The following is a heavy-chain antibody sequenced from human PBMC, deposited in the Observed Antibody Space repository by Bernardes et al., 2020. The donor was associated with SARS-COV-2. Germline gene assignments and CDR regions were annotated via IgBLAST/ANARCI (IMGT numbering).Heavy chain of an antibody. Sequence: GASLKTSRKDSGNSLTSYWIGWVRQVPGKGLEWMGMVDPTDSYTNYSPSFQGHVTISTDKSISTAYLQWSSLKASDTAVYYCARRGYYYYGLDVWGPGTTVTVS. J-gene: IGHJ6*02. CDR1: GNSLTSYW. V-gene: IGHV5-10-1*01. CDR2: VDPTDSYT. D-gene: IGHD3-10*01. CDR3: ARRGYYYYGLDV.